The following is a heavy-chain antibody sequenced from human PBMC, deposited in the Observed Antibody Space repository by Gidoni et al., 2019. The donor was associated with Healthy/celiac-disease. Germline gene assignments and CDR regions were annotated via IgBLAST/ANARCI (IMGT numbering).Heavy chain of an antibody. D-gene: IGHD1-26*01. CDR1: GFTFSSNY. V-gene: IGHV3-53*01. Sequence: EVQLVESGGGLIQHGGSLKLSCAASGFTFSSNYMSWVRHAPGKGLEWVSVIYSGCSTYYADSVKGRFTISRDNSKNTLYLQMNSLRAEDTAVYYCARVGVVGATRYWYFDLWGRGTLVTVSS. J-gene: IGHJ2*01. CDR2: IYSGCST. CDR3: ARVGVVGATRYWYFDL.